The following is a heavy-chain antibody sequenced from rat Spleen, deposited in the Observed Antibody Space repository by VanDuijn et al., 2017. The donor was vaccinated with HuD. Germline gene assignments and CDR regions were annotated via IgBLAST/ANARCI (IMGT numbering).Heavy chain of an antibody. CDR3: ASLMYTPDYLGVMDV. D-gene: IGHD1-6*01. Sequence: EVQLVESDGGLVQPGRSLKLSCAASGFTFSDYYMAWVRQAPTKGLEWVATISYDDRSTYYRDSVKGRFTISRDNAESTLYLQMDSLRSEATATYYCASLMYTPDYLGVMDVWGQGASVTVSS. J-gene: IGHJ4*01. V-gene: IGHV5-29*01. CDR2: ISYDDRST. CDR1: GFTFSDYY.